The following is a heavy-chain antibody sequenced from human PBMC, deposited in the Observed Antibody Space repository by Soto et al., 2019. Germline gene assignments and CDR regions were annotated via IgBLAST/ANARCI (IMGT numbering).Heavy chain of an antibody. CDR3: ARGTMVRGGGWFDP. V-gene: IGHV6-1*01. CDR2: TYYRSKWYN. CDR1: GDSVSSSSAA. Sequence: SQTLSLTCAISGDSVSSSSAAWNWIRQSPSRGLEWLGRTYYRSKWYNDYAVSVKSRITINPDTSKNQFSLQLNSVTPEDTAVYYCARGTMVRGGGWFDPWGQGTLVTVSS. D-gene: IGHD3-10*01. J-gene: IGHJ5*02.